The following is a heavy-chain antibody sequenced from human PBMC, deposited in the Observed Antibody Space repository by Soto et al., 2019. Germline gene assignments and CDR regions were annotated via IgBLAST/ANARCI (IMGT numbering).Heavy chain of an antibody. V-gene: IGHV3-7*03. D-gene: IGHD1-26*01. Sequence: GGSLRLSCAASGFTFSSYWMSWVRQAPGKGLEWVANIKQDGSEKYYVAPVKGRFPISRDNAKNTLYQKMISRRAEDTAVDYYARGGVGASAFDIWGQGTMVTVSS. CDR1: GFTFSSYW. CDR3: ARGGVGASAFDI. J-gene: IGHJ3*02. CDR2: IKQDGSEK.